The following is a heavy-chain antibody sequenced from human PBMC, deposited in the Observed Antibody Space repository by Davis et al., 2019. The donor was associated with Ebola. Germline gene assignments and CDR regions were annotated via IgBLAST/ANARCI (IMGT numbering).Heavy chain of an antibody. Sequence: PGGSLRLSCAASGFTFSSYWMSWVRQAPGKGLEWVANIKQDGSEKYYVDSVKGRFTISRDNAKNSLYLQMNSLRAEDTAVYYCARWWELPKDAFDIWGQGTMVTVSS. D-gene: IGHD1-26*01. CDR2: IKQDGSEK. V-gene: IGHV3-7*03. CDR1: GFTFSSYW. J-gene: IGHJ3*02. CDR3: ARWWELPKDAFDI.